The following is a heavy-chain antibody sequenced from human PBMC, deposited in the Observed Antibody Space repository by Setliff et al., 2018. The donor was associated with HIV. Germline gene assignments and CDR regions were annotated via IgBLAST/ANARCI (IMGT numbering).Heavy chain of an antibody. Sequence: LSCAASGFSFSDYYMTWVRQAPGRGLEWVSYITSSGTYHADSVKGRFTLSRDTSKNTLSLQMNTLRPEDTAVYFCARVRLYNSALDYWGQGTLVTVSS. D-gene: IGHD3-22*01. CDR1: GFSFSDYY. CDR3: ARVRLYNSALDY. CDR2: ITSSGT. J-gene: IGHJ4*02. V-gene: IGHV3-11*04.